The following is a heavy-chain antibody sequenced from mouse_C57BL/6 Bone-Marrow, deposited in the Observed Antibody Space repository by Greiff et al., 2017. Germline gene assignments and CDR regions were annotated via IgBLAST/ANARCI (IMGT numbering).Heavy chain of an antibody. CDR2: INPYNGST. CDR1: GYTFTDYY. D-gene: IGHD1-1*01. Sequence: SGPVLVKPGASVKMSCKASGYTFTDYYMNWVKQSHGKSLEWIGVINPYNGSTNYNEKFKSKATLTVDKSSSTAYMQLSSLTSEDSAVYYCARDYGSRCAMDYWGQGTSVTVSS. J-gene: IGHJ4*01. CDR3: ARDYGSRCAMDY. V-gene: IGHV1-19*01.